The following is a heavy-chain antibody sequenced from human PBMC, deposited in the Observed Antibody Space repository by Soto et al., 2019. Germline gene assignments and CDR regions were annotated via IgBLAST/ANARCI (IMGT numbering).Heavy chain of an antibody. Sequence: GGSLRLSCVASGIPSGFTFSSYGMSWVRQAPGKGLEWVSTINGNGYSTYYADSVKGRFTISRDKSKNTVYLQMNSLRAEDTALYFCAKDRCAGDCYFFDYWGRGTLVTVSS. CDR2: INGNGYST. V-gene: IGHV3-23*01. CDR3: AKDRCAGDCYFFDY. J-gene: IGHJ4*02. CDR1: GFTFSSYG. D-gene: IGHD2-21*02.